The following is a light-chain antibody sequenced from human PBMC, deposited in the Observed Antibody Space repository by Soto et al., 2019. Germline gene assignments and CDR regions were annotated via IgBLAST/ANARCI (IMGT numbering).Light chain of an antibody. CDR1: QSVSIY. CDR3: QQRSNWPLT. Sequence: IVLTQFPATLSLSPGDGASLSCRAIQSVSIYLAWYQQKRGQAPRLLLYDSSNRATGIPARFSGSGSGTDFSLIISSLEPEDFAVYYCQQRSNWPLTFGGGTKVDIK. CDR2: DSS. J-gene: IGKJ4*01. V-gene: IGKV3-11*01.